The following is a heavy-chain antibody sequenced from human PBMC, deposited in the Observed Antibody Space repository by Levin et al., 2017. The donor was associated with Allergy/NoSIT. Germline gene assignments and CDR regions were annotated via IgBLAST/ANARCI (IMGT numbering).Heavy chain of an antibody. CDR1: GGSFSGYY. V-gene: IGHV4-34*01. CDR2: INHSGST. Sequence: ESLKISCAVYGGSFSGYYWSWIRQPPGKGLEWIGEINHSGSTNYNPSLKSRVTISVDTSKNQFSLKLSSVTAADTAVYYCARVDSSSWFTIDYWGQGTLVTVSS. D-gene: IGHD6-13*01. J-gene: IGHJ4*02. CDR3: ARVDSSSWFTIDY.